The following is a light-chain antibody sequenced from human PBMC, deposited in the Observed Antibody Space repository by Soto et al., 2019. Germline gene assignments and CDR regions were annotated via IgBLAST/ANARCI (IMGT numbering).Light chain of an antibody. CDR2: GAS. J-gene: IGKJ5*01. CDR1: QSVSRY. CDR3: QQYGSSPGVT. Sequence: EIVLTQSPATLSLSPGERATLSCRASQSVSRYLAWYQQKPGQAPRLLIYGASSRATGIPDRFSGSGSGTDFTLTISRLEPEDFAVYYCQQYGSSPGVTFGQGTRLEIK. V-gene: IGKV3-20*01.